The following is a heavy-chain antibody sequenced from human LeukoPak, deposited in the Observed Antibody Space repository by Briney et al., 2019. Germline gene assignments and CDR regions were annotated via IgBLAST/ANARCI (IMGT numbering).Heavy chain of an antibody. CDR2: INHSGST. D-gene: IGHD6-19*01. J-gene: IGHJ5*02. Sequence: SETLSLTCAVYGGSFSGYYWSWIRQPPGKGLEWTGEINHSGSTNYNPSLKSRVTISVDTSKNQFSLKLSSVTAADTAVYYCARRGYYSSGWYWFDPWGQGTLVTVSS. CDR3: ARRGYYSSGWYWFDP. V-gene: IGHV4-34*01. CDR1: GGSFSGYY.